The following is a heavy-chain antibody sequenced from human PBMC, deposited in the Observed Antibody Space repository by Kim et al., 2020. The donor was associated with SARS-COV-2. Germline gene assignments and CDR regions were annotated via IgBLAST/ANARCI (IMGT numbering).Heavy chain of an antibody. J-gene: IGHJ5*02. V-gene: IGHV1-3*01. CDR3: ARGSVAMGWFDP. D-gene: IGHD2-15*01. Sequence: YSQKFQGRVTITRDTSASTAYMELSSLRSEDTAVYYCARGSVAMGWFDPWGQGTLVTVSS.